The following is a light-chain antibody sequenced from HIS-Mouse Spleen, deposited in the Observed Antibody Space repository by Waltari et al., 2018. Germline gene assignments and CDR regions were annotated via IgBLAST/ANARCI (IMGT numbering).Light chain of an antibody. CDR1: QGISSA. J-gene: IGKJ4*01. Sequence: AIQLTQSPSSLSASVRDSLTITCRASQGISSALAWYQQKPGKAPKLLIYYASSLESGVPSRFSGSGSGTDFTLTISSLQPEDFATYYCQQFNSYPLTFGGGTKVEIK. CDR3: QQFNSYPLT. V-gene: IGKV1-13*02. CDR2: YAS.